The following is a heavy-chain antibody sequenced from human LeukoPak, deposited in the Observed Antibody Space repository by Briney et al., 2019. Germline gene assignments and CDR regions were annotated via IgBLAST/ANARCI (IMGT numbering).Heavy chain of an antibody. Sequence: SETLSLTCTVSGGPISSSSYYWGWIRQPPGKGLEWIGSIYYSGSTYYTPSLKRRVTISVDTSKNQFSLKLSSVTAADTAVYYCARRTYYNDSSGYWDWGQGTLVTVSS. D-gene: IGHD3-22*01. J-gene: IGHJ4*02. V-gene: IGHV4-39*01. CDR2: IYYSGST. CDR3: ARRTYYNDSSGYWD. CDR1: GGPISSSSYY.